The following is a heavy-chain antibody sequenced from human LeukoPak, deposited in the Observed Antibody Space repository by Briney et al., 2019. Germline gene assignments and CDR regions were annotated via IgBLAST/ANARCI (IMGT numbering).Heavy chain of an antibody. V-gene: IGHV1-69*05. J-gene: IGHJ4*02. CDR3: ASGLELRFGFDY. CDR2: IIPIFGTA. D-gene: IGHD1-7*01. Sequence: SVKVSCKASGYTFTSYAISWVRQAPGQGLEWMGGIIPIFGTANYAQKFQGRVTITTDESTSTAYMELSSLRSEDTAVYYCASGLELRFGFDYWGQGTLVTVSS. CDR1: GYTFTSYA.